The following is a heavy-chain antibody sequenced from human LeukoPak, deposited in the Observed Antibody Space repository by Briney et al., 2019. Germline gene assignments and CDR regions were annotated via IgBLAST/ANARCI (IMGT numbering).Heavy chain of an antibody. V-gene: IGHV1-69*13. CDR3: ARGGYGGNPLPFDY. CDR2: IIPIFGTA. CDR1: GGTFISYA. Sequence: SVKVSCKAPGGTFISYAISWVRQAPGQGLEWMGGIIPIFGTANYAQKFQGRVTITADESTSTAYMELSSLRSEDTAVYYCARGGYGGNPLPFDYWGQGTLVTVSS. J-gene: IGHJ4*02. D-gene: IGHD2-15*01.